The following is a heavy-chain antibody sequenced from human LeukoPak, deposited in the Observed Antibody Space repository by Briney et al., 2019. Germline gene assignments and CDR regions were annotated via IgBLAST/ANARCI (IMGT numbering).Heavy chain of an antibody. J-gene: IGHJ4*02. CDR3: AKDRWGMITFGGVIVAFDY. Sequence: GGSLRLSCAASGFTFSSYAMSWVRQAPGKGLEWVSTISGSGGSTYYADSVKGRFTISRDNSKNTLYLQMNSLRAEDTAVYYCAKDRWGMITFGGVIVAFDYWGQGTLVTVSS. CDR1: GFTFSSYA. CDR2: ISGSGGST. D-gene: IGHD3-16*02. V-gene: IGHV3-23*01.